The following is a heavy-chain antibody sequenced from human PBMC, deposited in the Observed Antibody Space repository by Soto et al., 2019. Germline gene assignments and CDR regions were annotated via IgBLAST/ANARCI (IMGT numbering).Heavy chain of an antibody. CDR3: AGVGGFGATTIDY. D-gene: IGHD3-10*01. J-gene: IGHJ4*02. Sequence: QVQLQESGPGLVKPSQTLSLTCTVSGGSISSGDYYWSWIRQPPGKGLEWIGYIYYSGSTYYNPSLTSRVTTSVDTSKNQFSLKLSSVTAADTAVSYCAGVGGFGATTIDYWGQGTLVTVSS. V-gene: IGHV4-30-4*01. CDR1: GGSISSGDYY. CDR2: IYYSGST.